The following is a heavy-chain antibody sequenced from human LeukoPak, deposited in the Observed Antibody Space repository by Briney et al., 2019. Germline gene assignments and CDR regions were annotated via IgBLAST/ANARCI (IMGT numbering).Heavy chain of an antibody. CDR2: IYPGDSDT. CDR3: ARHVASSIAARPGRDYYYYYMDV. J-gene: IGHJ6*03. D-gene: IGHD6-6*01. CDR1: GYSFTSYW. Sequence: GESLKISCKGSGYSFTSYWIGWERQMPGKGLEWMGIIYPGDSDTRYSPSFQGQVTISADKSISTAYLQWSSLKASDTAMYYCARHVASSIAARPGRDYYYYYMDVWGKGTTVTVSS. V-gene: IGHV5-51*01.